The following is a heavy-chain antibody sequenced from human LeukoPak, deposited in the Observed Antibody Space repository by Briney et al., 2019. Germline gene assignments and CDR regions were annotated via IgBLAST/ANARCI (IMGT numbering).Heavy chain of an antibody. CDR2: ISSNGGTT. CDR1: GFTFSSYV. V-gene: IGHV3-64*01. D-gene: IGHD1-14*01. CDR3: ARGRIIRGTFSSYYGMDV. J-gene: IGHJ6*02. Sequence: GGSLRLSCAASGFTFSSYVMHWVRQAPGKGLEYVSGISSNGGTTYYANSVEGRFTISRDNSKNTLSLQMGSLRVEDMAVYYCARGRIIRGTFSSYYGMDVWGQGTTVTVSS.